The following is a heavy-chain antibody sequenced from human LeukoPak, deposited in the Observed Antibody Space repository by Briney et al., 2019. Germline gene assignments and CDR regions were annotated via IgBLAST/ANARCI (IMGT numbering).Heavy chain of an antibody. V-gene: IGHV3-30*03. CDR2: ISYDGSNK. J-gene: IGHJ4*02. Sequence: GRSLRLSCAASGFTFSSYGMHWVRQAPGKGLEWVAVISYDGSNKYYADSVKGRFTISRDNSKNTLYLQMDSLRAEDTAVYYCARDLFRWSWAEAGYWGQGILVTVSS. D-gene: IGHD3-3*01. CDR3: ARDLFRWSWAEAGY. CDR1: GFTFSSYG.